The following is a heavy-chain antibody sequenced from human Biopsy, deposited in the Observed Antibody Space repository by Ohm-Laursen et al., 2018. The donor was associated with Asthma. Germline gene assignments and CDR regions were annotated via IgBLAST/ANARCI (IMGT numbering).Heavy chain of an antibody. D-gene: IGHD4-17*01. Sequence: ASVKVSCKISGYSLTDLSMHWVRQAPGQGLEWMGGHDHEEGGTVNARRFQGRVTMTEDTSTDTAYMELSSLSSDDTAVHYCASDFPRDYVRYNFQFWGQGTLVTVSS. V-gene: IGHV1-24*01. CDR2: HDHEEGGT. J-gene: IGHJ4*02. CDR3: ASDFPRDYVRYNFQF. CDR1: GYSLTDLS.